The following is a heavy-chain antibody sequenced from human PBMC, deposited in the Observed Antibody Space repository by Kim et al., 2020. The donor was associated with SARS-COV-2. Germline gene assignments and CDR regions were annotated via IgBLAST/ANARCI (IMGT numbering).Heavy chain of an antibody. J-gene: IGHJ6*02. V-gene: IGHV3-9*01. D-gene: IGHD3-10*01. Sequence: GGSLRLSCAASGFTFDDYAMHWVRQAPGKGLEWVSGISWNSGSIGYADSVKGRFTISRDNAKNSLYLQMNSLRAEDTALYYCAKDKEITPTLGGGMDVWGQGTTVTVSS. CDR3: AKDKEITPTLGGGMDV. CDR1: GFTFDDYA. CDR2: ISWNSGSI.